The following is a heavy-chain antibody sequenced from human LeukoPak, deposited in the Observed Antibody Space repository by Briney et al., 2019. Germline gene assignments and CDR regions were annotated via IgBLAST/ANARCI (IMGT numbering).Heavy chain of an antibody. CDR3: ARCSSSWYTCYFDY. Sequence: PSETLSLTCAVYGGSFSGYYWSWIRQPPGKGLEWIGEINDSGSTNYNPSLKSRVTISVDTSKNQFSLKLSSVTAADTAVYYCARCSSSWYTCYFDYWGQGTLVTVSS. CDR1: GGSFSGYY. CDR2: INDSGST. V-gene: IGHV4-34*01. D-gene: IGHD6-13*01. J-gene: IGHJ4*02.